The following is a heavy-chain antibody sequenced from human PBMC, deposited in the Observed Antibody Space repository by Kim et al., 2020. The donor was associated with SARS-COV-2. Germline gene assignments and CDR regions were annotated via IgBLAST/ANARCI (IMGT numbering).Heavy chain of an antibody. CDR1: GFTFSSFA. J-gene: IGHJ3*02. D-gene: IGHD4-4*01. V-gene: IGHV3-64D*09. Sequence: GGSLRLSCSASGFTFSSFALHWVRQTPGKGLEHVAVVVSDGDTYHADSVKGRFTISRDNSKNTLYLQMSSLRVEDTALYYCVKERVTRGSRDYKLLIAFDIWGQGTMVTVSS. CDR3: VKERVTRGSRDYKLLIAFDI. CDR2: VVSDGDT.